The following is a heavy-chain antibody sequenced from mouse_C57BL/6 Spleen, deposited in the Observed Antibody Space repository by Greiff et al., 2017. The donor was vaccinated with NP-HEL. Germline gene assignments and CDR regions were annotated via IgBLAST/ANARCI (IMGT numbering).Heavy chain of an antibody. CDR2: IHPNSGST. CDR1: GYTFTSYW. V-gene: IGHV1-64*01. J-gene: IGHJ1*03. Sequence: QVQLQQSGAELVKPGASVKLSCKASGYTFTSYWMHWVKQRPGQGLEWIGMIHPNSGSTNYNEKFKSKATLTVDKSSSTAYMQLSSLTSEDSAVYYCANLAGLPRYFDVWGTGTTVTVSS. D-gene: IGHD2-10*01. CDR3: ANLAGLPRYFDV.